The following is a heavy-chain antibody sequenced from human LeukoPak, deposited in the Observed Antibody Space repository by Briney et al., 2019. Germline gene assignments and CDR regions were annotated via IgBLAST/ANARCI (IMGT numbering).Heavy chain of an antibody. CDR3: AKGEVGATIVDIDH. CDR2: ISGSGGST. Sequence: GGSLRLSCAASGFTFSSYAMSWVRQAPGKGLEWVSAISGSGGSTYYADSVKGRFTISRDNSKNTLYLQMNSLRAEDTAVYYCAKGEVGATIVDIDHWGQGTLVTVSS. D-gene: IGHD1-26*01. V-gene: IGHV3-23*01. J-gene: IGHJ4*02. CDR1: GFTFSSYA.